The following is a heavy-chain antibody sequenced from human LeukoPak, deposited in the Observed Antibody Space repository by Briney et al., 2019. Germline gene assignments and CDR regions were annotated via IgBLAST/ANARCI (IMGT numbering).Heavy chain of an antibody. D-gene: IGHD6-19*01. CDR3: ARVIGEQWLVHYYGMDV. CDR1: GGSISSYY. J-gene: IGHJ6*02. CDR2: IYTSGST. Sequence: SETLSLTCTVSGGSISSYYWSWIRQPAGKGLEWIGRIYTSGSTNYNPSLKSRVTMSVDTSKNQFSLKLSSVTAADTAAYYCARVIGEQWLVHYYGMDVWGQGTTVTVSS. V-gene: IGHV4-4*07.